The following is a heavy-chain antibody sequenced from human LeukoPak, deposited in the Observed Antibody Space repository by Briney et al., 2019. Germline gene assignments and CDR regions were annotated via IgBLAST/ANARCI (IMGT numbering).Heavy chain of an antibody. CDR3: ARDVHGDYGSDWFDP. D-gene: IGHD4-17*01. CDR2: IMPLFGTA. J-gene: IGHJ5*02. V-gene: IGHV1-69*05. Sequence: SVKVSCKTSGGTFNNSAISWVRQAPGQGLEWLGGIMPLFGTAGYAQKFQGRVTITKDESTRTVYLELTSLTSDDTAVYYCARDVHGDYGSDWFDPWGQGTLVTVSS. CDR1: GGTFNNSA.